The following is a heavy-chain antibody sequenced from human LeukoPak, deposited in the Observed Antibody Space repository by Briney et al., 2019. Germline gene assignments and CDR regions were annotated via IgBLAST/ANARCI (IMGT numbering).Heavy chain of an antibody. Sequence: PGGSLRLSCAASGFTFSSYWMHWVRQAPGKGLVWVSHINSDGSRTTYADSVKGRFTISRDNAKNTLYLQMNSLKAEDTAVYYCARDLRQTNWFDPWGQGTLVTVSS. CDR3: ARDLRQTNWFDP. V-gene: IGHV3-74*01. CDR1: GFTFSSYW. CDR2: INSDGSRT. J-gene: IGHJ5*02.